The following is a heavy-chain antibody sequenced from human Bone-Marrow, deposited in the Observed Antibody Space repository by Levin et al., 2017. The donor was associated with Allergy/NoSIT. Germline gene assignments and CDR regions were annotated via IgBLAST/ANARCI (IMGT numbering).Heavy chain of an antibody. CDR2: IYPGDSDT. J-gene: IGHJ4*02. CDR3: ARQGTGAVVVPAAVDY. V-gene: IGHV5-51*01. Sequence: GESLKISCKGSGYSFTSYWIGWVRQMPGKGLEWMGIIYPGDSDTRYSPSFQGQVTISADKSISTAYLQWSSLKASDTAMYYCARQGTGAVVVPAAVDYWGQGTLVTVSS. CDR1: GYSFTSYW. D-gene: IGHD2-2*01.